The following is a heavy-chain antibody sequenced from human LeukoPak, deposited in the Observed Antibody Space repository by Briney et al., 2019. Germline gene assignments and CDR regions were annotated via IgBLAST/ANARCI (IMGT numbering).Heavy chain of an antibody. D-gene: IGHD5-18*01. J-gene: IGHJ4*02. Sequence: PSQTLSLTCAVPGGSISSGGYSWSWIRQPPGKGLEWIGYIYHSGSTYYNPSLKSRVTISVDRSKNQFSLKLSSVTAADTAVYYCARVQGGYSYGYHYYFDYWGQGTLVTVSS. CDR2: IYHSGST. CDR3: ARVQGGYSYGYHYYFDY. CDR1: GGSISSGGYS. V-gene: IGHV4-30-2*01.